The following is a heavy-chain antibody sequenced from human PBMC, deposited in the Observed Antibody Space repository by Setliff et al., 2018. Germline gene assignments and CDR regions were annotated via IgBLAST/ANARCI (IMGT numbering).Heavy chain of an antibody. CDR2: ISAYNGDT. Sequence: ASVKVSCKASGFTFRNYAISWVRQAPGQGLEWMGWISAYNGDTTYTQNLQRRITVTTDTSTTTAYMELRSLRADDTAVYYCARPATVAMGDYYFDSWGQGTLVTVSS. J-gene: IGHJ4*02. CDR1: GFTFRNYA. D-gene: IGHD2-21*02. CDR3: ARPATVAMGDYYFDS. V-gene: IGHV1-18*01.